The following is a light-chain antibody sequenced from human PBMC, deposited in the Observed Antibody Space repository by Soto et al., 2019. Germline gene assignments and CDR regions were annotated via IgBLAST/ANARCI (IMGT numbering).Light chain of an antibody. CDR2: GAS. V-gene: IGKV3-20*01. CDR3: QQFGRSPPWT. J-gene: IGKJ1*01. Sequence: EIVLTQSPGTLSLSPGERATLSCRASQSVSSNYLAWYQQKPGQAPRLLIYGASSRATGIPDRFSGSGSGTDFTLTISRLEPEDFAVYYCQQFGRSPPWTFGQGTKVEIK. CDR1: QSVSSNY.